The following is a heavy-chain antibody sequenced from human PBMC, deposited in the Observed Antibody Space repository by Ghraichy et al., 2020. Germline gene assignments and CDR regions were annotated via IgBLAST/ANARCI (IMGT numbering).Heavy chain of an antibody. Sequence: SETLSLTCTVSGYSISSSAYYWGWIRQPPGRGLEWIGSVYYSGTTYYNPSLKSRVTISLDTSKNLFSLTLTSVTAADTAVYFCASLRRTGTYLGSDCWGQGTLVTVSS. J-gene: IGHJ4*02. D-gene: IGHD1-26*01. CDR2: VYYSGTT. V-gene: IGHV4-39*01. CDR3: ASLRRTGTYLGSDC. CDR1: GYSISSSAYY.